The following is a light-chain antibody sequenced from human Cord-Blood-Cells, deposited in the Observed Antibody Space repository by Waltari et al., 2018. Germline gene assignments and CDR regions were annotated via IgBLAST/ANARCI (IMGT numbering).Light chain of an antibody. CDR1: QSVSSN. J-gene: IGKJ3*01. Sequence: EIVMTQSPATLSVSPGERATLSCRASQSVSSNLAWYQQKPGQPPRLLIYGASTRATGIPARCRGSGSGTEFTLTISSLQSEDFAVYYCQQYNNWPTFGPGTKVDIK. CDR3: QQYNNWPT. V-gene: IGKV3-15*01. CDR2: GAS.